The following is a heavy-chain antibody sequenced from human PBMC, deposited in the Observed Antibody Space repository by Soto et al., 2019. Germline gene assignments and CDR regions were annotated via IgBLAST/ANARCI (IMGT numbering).Heavy chain of an antibody. J-gene: IGHJ4*02. CDR1: GYSVSSSDYY. Sequence: PSETLSLTCSVSGYSVSSSDYYWAWLRQSPGKGPEWIGSVFYTGFTSYNPSLESRVSVSVDTSKSQFSLKLSAVTAADTAVYYCATSQKGYNWNYFDHWGQGALVTVSS. CDR3: ATSQKGYNWNYFDH. V-gene: IGHV4-39*01. CDR2: VFYTGFT. D-gene: IGHD1-20*01.